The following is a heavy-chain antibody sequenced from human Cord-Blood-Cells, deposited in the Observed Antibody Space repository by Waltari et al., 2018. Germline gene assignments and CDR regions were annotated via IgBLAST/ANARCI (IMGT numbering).Heavy chain of an antibody. V-gene: IGHV1-69*01. Sequence: QVQLVQSGAEVKKPGSSVKVSCKASGGPFRSYAISWVRRAPGQGLEWMGGITPIFGTANYAQKFQGRVTITADESTSTAYMELSSLRSEDTAVYYCARQTGYRGSYPDYWGQGTLVTVSS. CDR2: ITPIFGTA. CDR1: GGPFRSYA. J-gene: IGHJ4*02. D-gene: IGHD1-26*01. CDR3: ARQTGYRGSYPDY.